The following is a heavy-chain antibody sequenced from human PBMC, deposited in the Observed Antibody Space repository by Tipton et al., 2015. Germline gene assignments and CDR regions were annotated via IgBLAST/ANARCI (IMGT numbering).Heavy chain of an antibody. J-gene: IGHJ5*02. CDR3: ARMVSVFGVVDNWFDP. Sequence: TLSLTCTVSGGSVSSGSYYWSWIRQPPGKGLEWIGYIYKSGITDCTPSLKSRVSISVDTSKNQFSLKLRSVAAADTAIYYCARMVSVFGVVDNWFDPWGQGILVTVSS. CDR2: IYKSGIT. CDR1: GGSVSSGSYY. D-gene: IGHD3-3*01. V-gene: IGHV4-61*01.